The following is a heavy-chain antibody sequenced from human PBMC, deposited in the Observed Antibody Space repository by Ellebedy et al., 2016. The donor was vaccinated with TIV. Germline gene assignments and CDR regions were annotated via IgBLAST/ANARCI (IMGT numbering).Heavy chain of an antibody. Sequence: GGSLRLXXAASGITFDDYAMHWVRQAPGKGLEWVSGISWRGHYIGYADSVRGRFTISRGNAKNSLYLQMNSLRIEDTAVYYCTKDLLRGIWGGSGRDYWGQGTLVTVSS. J-gene: IGHJ4*02. CDR2: ISWRGHYI. D-gene: IGHD7-27*01. CDR3: TKDLLRGIWGGSGRDY. V-gene: IGHV3-9*01. CDR1: GITFDDYA.